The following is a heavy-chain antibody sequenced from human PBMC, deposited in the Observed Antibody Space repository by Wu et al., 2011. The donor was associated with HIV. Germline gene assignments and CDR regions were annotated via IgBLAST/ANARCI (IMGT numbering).Heavy chain of an antibody. Sequence: QVQLMQSGAEVKKPGSSVKVSCRASGGSFSSHGYSWVRQAPGQGLEWMGRIIPIFDTINYAQKFQDRVTITADENTNTVYMELRRLRFEDTAVFYCARGFDGRSSDIDYFDYWGQGTLVTVSS. V-gene: IGHV1-69*15. D-gene: IGHD5-12*01. J-gene: IGHJ4*02. CDR1: GGSFSSHG. CDR3: ARGFDGRSSDIDYFDY. CDR2: IIPIFDTI.